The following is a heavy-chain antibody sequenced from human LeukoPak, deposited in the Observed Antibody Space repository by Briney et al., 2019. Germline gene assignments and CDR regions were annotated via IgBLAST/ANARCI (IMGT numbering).Heavy chain of an antibody. D-gene: IGHD1-26*01. Sequence: GGSLRLSCAASGFTLSNYAMNWVRQAPGKGLEWVSSISSSSSYIYYADSVKGRFTISRDNAKNSLYLQMNSLRAEDTAVYYCARSTANSGSYLAFFDYWGQGTLVTVSS. V-gene: IGHV3-21*01. CDR3: ARSTANSGSYLAFFDY. CDR2: ISSSSSYI. CDR1: GFTLSNYA. J-gene: IGHJ4*02.